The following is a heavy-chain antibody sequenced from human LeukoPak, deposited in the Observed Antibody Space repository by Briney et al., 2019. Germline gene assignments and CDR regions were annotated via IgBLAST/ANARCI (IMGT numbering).Heavy chain of an antibody. J-gene: IGHJ6*03. CDR1: GFTFSSYG. Sequence: PGGSLRLSCAASGFTFSSYGMHWVRQAPGKGLDWVAFIRYDGRNKYYADSVKGRFTISRDNSKNTLYLQMNSLRAEDTAVYNCAKGDFYGSGRDYYYYMDVWGKGTTVTISS. CDR2: IRYDGRNK. D-gene: IGHD3-10*01. CDR3: AKGDFYGSGRDYYYYMDV. V-gene: IGHV3-30*02.